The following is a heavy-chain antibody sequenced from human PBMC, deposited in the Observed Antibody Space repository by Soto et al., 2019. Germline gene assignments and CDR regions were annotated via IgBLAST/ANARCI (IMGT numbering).Heavy chain of an antibody. Sequence: SETLSLTCTVSGGSISSYYWSWIRQPPGKGLEWIGYIYYSGSTNYNPSLKSRVTISVDTSKNQFSLKLSSVTAADTAVYYCARDSGIQLLPYYFDFWGQGTLVTVSS. V-gene: IGHV4-59*01. CDR3: ARDSGIQLLPYYFDF. D-gene: IGHD5-18*01. J-gene: IGHJ4*02. CDR2: IYYSGST. CDR1: GGSISSYY.